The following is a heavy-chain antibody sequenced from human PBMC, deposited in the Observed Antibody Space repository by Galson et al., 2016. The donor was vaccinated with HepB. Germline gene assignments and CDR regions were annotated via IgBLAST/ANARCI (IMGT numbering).Heavy chain of an antibody. D-gene: IGHD1-26*01. CDR3: ASLYEGSGSYTLFDF. J-gene: IGHJ4*02. CDR2: IYYGAST. CDR1: GDSVSSGGHF. Sequence: TLSLTCTVSGDSVSSGGHFWSWIRQHPGKGLEWIGYIYYGASTYYNPSLKSRVTISVDTSKNQFFLKLTSVTAADTALYYCASLYEGSGSYTLFDFWGQGTLVTVSS. V-gene: IGHV4-31*03.